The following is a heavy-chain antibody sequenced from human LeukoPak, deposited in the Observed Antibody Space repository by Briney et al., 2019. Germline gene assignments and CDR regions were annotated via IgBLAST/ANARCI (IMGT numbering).Heavy chain of an antibody. CDR2: IYYSGST. J-gene: IGHJ5*02. CDR1: GGSISSGGYS. Sequence: PSETLSLTCAVSGGSISSGGYSWSWIRQPPGKGLEWIGYIYYSGSTYYNPSLKSRVTISVDTSKNQFSLKLSSVTAADTAVYYCARGALDNWFDPWGQGTLVTVSS. CDR3: ARGALDNWFDP. V-gene: IGHV4-30-4*07.